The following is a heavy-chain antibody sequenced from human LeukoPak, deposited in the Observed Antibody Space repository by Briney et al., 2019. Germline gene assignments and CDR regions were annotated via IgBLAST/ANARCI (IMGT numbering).Heavy chain of an antibody. CDR3: NIAVAVTGYFDY. CDR2: ISGSGGST. J-gene: IGHJ4*02. Sequence: GGSLRLSCAASGFTFSSYAMSWVRQAPGKGLEWVSAISGSGGSTYYADSVKGRFTISRDNSKNTLYLQMNSLRAEDTAVYYCNIAVAVTGYFDYWGQGTLVTVSS. D-gene: IGHD6-19*01. V-gene: IGHV3-23*01. CDR1: GFTFSSYA.